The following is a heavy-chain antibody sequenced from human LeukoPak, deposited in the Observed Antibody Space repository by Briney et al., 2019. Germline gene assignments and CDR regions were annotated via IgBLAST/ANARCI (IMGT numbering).Heavy chain of an antibody. V-gene: IGHV1-2*02. D-gene: IGHD5-18*01. J-gene: IGHJ4*02. CDR1: GYTFTGYY. CDR3: ARARTNVDTAMVIPFN. CDR2: INPNSGGT. Sequence: ASVKVSCKASGYTFTGYYMHWVRQAPGQGLEWMGWINPNSGGTNYAQKFQGRVTMTRDTSISTAYMELSRLRSEDTAVYYCARARTNVDTAMVIPFNWGQGTLVTVSS.